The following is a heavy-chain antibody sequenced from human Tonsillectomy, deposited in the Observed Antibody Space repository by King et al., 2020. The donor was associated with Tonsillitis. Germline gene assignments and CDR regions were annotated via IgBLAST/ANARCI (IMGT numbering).Heavy chain of an antibody. CDR1: GFTFSSYV. CDR2: ISYDGSNK. Sequence: QLVQSGGGVVQPGRSLRLSCAASGFTFSSYVMHWVRQAPGKGLEWVALISYDGSNKYYADSVKGRFIISRDNSKNTLYLQMNSLRAEDTVVYYCARGGFDYWGQGTLVTVSS. D-gene: IGHD3-16*01. V-gene: IGHV3-30*03. CDR3: ARGGFDY. J-gene: IGHJ4*02.